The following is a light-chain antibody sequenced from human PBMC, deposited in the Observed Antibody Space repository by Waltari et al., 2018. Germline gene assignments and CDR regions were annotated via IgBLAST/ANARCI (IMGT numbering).Light chain of an antibody. CDR2: AAS. CDR3: QHYVRLPVT. CDR1: ENISKY. V-gene: IGKV3-20*01. Sequence: EIVLTQSPGTLSVSPGERATLSCRASENISKYLTWYQQKPGQAPRLLIYAASTRATGIPDRFSGSGFGTDFSLTISSLEPEDFAVYYCQHYVRLPVTFCQGTKVEIK. J-gene: IGKJ1*01.